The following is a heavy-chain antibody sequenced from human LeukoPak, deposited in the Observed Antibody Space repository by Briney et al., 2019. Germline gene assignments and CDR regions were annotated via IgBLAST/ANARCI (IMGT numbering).Heavy chain of an antibody. V-gene: IGHV1-2*04. Sequence: GASVKVSCKASGYTFTGYYMHWVRQAPGQGLEWMGWINPNSGGTDYAQKFQGWVTMTRDTSISTAYMELSRLRSDDTAVYYCARVAMGAATELFDYWGQGTLVTVSS. J-gene: IGHJ4*02. D-gene: IGHD2-15*01. CDR2: INPNSGGT. CDR3: ARVAMGAATELFDY. CDR1: GYTFTGYY.